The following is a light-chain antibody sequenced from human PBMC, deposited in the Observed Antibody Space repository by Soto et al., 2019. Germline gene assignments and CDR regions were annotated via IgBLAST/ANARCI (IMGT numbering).Light chain of an antibody. V-gene: IGLV2-23*02. J-gene: IGLJ1*01. CDR1: RREIGTYNL. CDR3: CSYAGSSTLYV. Sequence: QSLVAQPASLSGSPWQSITISCTGNRREIGTYNLVSWYQQHPGKAPKLMIYEVNKRPSGVSDRFSGSKSGNTASLTISGLQAEDEADYYCCSYAGSSTLYVFGTGTKVTVL. CDR2: EVN.